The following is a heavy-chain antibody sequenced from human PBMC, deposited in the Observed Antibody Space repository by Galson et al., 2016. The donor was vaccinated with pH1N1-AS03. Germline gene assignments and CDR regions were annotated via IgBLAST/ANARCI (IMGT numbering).Heavy chain of an antibody. CDR1: GFAFSDYT. V-gene: IGHV3-30-3*02. CDR3: ARSPSSAWHNFDY. D-gene: IGHD6-19*01. Sequence: SLRLSCAASGFAFSDYTMHWVRQAPGKGLEWVAVTSYNGRNKYYTDSVQGRFSISRDNSKNTLHLQMISPRDEDTAVYFCARSPSSAWHNFDYWGQGALVVVS. J-gene: IGHJ4*02. CDR2: TSYNGRNK.